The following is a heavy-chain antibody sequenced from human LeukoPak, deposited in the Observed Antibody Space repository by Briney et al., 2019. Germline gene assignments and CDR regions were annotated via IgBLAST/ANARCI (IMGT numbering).Heavy chain of an antibody. Sequence: SETLSLTCTVSGGSISSYYWSWIRQPPGKGLEWIGYIYYSGSTKYNPSLKSRVTISVDTSKNQFSLKLSSVAAADTAVYYCARDMKPHPGYCSGGSCYRNYYGMDVWGQGTTVTVSS. CDR3: ARDMKPHPGYCSGGSCYRNYYGMDV. J-gene: IGHJ6*02. CDR1: GGSISSYY. CDR2: IYYSGST. D-gene: IGHD2-15*01. V-gene: IGHV4-59*01.